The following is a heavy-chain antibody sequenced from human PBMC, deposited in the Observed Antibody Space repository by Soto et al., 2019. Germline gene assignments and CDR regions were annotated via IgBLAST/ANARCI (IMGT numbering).Heavy chain of an antibody. Sequence: SETLSLTCNVSGGSISKSNYYWGWVRQPPGKRLERIGGIYYTGDTYYNPSLKSRVTISVDTSKNQFSLKLGSVTAAVTAVYFCERHSIWLLLSDYWGQGTLVTVSS. CDR1: GGSISKSNYY. D-gene: IGHD3-22*01. CDR3: ERHSIWLLLSDY. V-gene: IGHV4-39*01. J-gene: IGHJ4*02. CDR2: IYYTGDT.